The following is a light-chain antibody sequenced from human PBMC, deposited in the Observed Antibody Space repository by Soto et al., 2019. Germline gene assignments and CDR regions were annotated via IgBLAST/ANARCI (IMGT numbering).Light chain of an antibody. J-gene: IGKJ1*01. CDR1: QNISSY. CDR2: DVS. V-gene: IGKV3-11*01. CDR3: QQRSNWPRT. Sequence: IVLTQSPATLSLSPGERATLSCRASQNISSYLIWYQQKPGQAPRLLMYDVSNRAAGIPARFSGSGSGTDFTLTISSLEPEDLAVYYCQQRSNWPRTFGQGTKVDIK.